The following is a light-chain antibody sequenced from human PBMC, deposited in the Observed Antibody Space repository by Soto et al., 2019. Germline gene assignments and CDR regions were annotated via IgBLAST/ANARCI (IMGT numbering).Light chain of an antibody. CDR3: QQDNSYLT. CDR2: DAS. V-gene: IGKV1-5*01. J-gene: IGKJ1*01. Sequence: DIQMTQSPSTLSASVGDRVTITCRASQSISSWLAWYQQKPGKAPKLLIYDASSLESGVTSRVSGSGSGTEFTLTISSLQPDDFATYYCQQDNSYLTFGQGTKVEIK. CDR1: QSISSW.